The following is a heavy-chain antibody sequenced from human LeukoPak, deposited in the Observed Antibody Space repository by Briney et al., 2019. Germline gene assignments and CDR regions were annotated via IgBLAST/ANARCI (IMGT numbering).Heavy chain of an antibody. CDR1: GGSFSGYY. CDR2: INHSGST. V-gene: IGHV4-34*01. J-gene: IGHJ4*02. D-gene: IGHD3-9*01. Sequence: PSETLSLTCAVYGGSFSGYYWSWIRQPPGKGLEWIGEINHSGSTNYNPSLKSRVTISVDTSKNQFSLKLSSVTAADTAVYYCARGSTRYYDILTGLTYWGQGTQVTVSS. CDR3: ARGSTRYYDILTGLTY.